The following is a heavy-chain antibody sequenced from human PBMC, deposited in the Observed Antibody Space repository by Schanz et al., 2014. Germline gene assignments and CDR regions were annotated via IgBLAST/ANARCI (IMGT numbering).Heavy chain of an antibody. CDR1: GLTLSDYW. CDR3: AKDPHKDYGGKPQAFDI. CDR2: IWYDGNNK. J-gene: IGHJ3*02. V-gene: IGHV3-33*06. D-gene: IGHD4-17*01. Sequence: VQLVESGGGLVQPGGSLRLSCAASGLTLSDYWMHWVRQAPGKGLEWVAVIWYDGNNKFYADSVKGRFTISRDNSKNTLYLQMNSLRAEDTALYFCAKDPHKDYGGKPQAFDIWGQGTMVTVSS.